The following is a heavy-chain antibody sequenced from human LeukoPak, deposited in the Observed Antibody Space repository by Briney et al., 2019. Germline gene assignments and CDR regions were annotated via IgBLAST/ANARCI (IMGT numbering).Heavy chain of an antibody. Sequence: GGSLRLSCAAFGFTFSSYSMNWVRQAPGKGLEWVSSISSSSSYIYYADPVKGRFTISRDNAKNSLYLQMNSLRAEDTAVYYCARDIGINWFDPWGQGTLVTVSS. CDR3: ARDIGINWFDP. CDR1: GFTFSSYS. CDR2: ISSSSSYI. J-gene: IGHJ5*02. D-gene: IGHD2-15*01. V-gene: IGHV3-21*01.